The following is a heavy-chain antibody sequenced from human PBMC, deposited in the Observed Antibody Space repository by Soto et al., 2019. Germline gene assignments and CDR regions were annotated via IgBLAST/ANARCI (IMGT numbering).Heavy chain of an antibody. CDR2: MNPNSGNT. CDR1: GYTFTSYD. CDR3: ARGGSGDFWSGYYHGDYYYYYMDV. Sequence: ASVKVSCKASGYTFTSYDINWVRQATGQGLEWMGWMNPNSGNTGYAQKFQGRVTMTRNTSISTAYMELSSLRSEDTAVYYCARGGSGDFWSGYYHGDYYYYYMDVWGKGTTVTVSS. J-gene: IGHJ6*03. V-gene: IGHV1-8*01. D-gene: IGHD3-3*01.